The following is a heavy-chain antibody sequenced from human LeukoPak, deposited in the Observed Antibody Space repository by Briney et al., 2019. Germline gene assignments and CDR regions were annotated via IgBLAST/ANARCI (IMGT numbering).Heavy chain of an antibody. D-gene: IGHD6-13*01. Sequence: ASVKVSCTASGYTFTSYGISWVRQAPGQGLEWMGWISAYNGNTNYAQKLQGRVTMTTDTSTSTAYMELRSLRSDDTAVYYCARDLRAAAGPRTWCYYYMDVWGKGTTVTISS. J-gene: IGHJ6*03. CDR2: ISAYNGNT. CDR1: GYTFTSYG. V-gene: IGHV1-18*01. CDR3: ARDLRAAAGPRTWCYYYMDV.